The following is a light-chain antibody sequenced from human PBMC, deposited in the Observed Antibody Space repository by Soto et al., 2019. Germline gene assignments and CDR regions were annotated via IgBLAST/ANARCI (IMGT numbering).Light chain of an antibody. CDR3: QQYGSSPPIT. J-gene: IGKJ5*01. CDR1: QSVSSSY. Sequence: IVLSQSPCTLSLSPGERAILSCRASQSVSSSYLACYQQKPGQAPRLLIYGASSRATGIPDRFSGSGSGTDFTLTISRLEPEDFAVYYCQQYGSSPPITFGQGTRLEIK. CDR2: GAS. V-gene: IGKV3-20*01.